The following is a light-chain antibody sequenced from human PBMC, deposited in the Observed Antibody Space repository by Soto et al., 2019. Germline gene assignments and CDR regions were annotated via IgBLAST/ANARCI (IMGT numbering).Light chain of an antibody. CDR3: AAWDDSLSGLYV. V-gene: IGLV1-47*01. CDR2: RNN. CDR1: SSNIGSNY. Sequence: QAVVTQPPSASGTPGQRVTISCSGSSSNIGSNYVYWYQQLPGTAPKLLIYRNNQRPSGVPDRFSGSKSGTSASLAISGLRSEDEADYYCAAWDDSLSGLYVFGTGTK. J-gene: IGLJ1*01.